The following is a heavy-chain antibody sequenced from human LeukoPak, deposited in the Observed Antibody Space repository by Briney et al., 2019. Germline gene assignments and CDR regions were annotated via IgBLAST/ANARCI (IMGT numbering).Heavy chain of an antibody. Sequence: GGSLRLSCAASGFTASSNYMSWVRQAPGKGLEWVSVIYSGGSTYYADSVKGRFTISRDNSKNTLYLPINSLRAEDTAVYYCARDVLEWSSHGPDAFDIRGQGTMVTVSS. CDR3: ARDVLEWSSHGPDAFDI. CDR2: IYSGGST. CDR1: GFTASSNY. J-gene: IGHJ3*02. V-gene: IGHV3-66*02. D-gene: IGHD3-3*01.